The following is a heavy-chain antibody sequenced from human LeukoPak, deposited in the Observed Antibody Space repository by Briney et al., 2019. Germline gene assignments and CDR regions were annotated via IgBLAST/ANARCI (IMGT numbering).Heavy chain of an antibody. CDR2: ISYVGSNK. D-gene: IGHD1-26*01. V-gene: IGHV3-30-3*01. CDR3: AKGVGGRFDY. Sequence: GGSLRLSCAASGFTFSSYAMHWVRQAPGKGLEWVAVISYVGSNKYYADSVKGRFTISRDNSKNTLYLQMNSLRAEDTAVYYCAKGVGGRFDYWGQGTLVTVSS. CDR1: GFTFSSYA. J-gene: IGHJ4*02.